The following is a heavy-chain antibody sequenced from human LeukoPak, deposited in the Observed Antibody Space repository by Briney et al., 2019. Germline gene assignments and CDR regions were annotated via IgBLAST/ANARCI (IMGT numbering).Heavy chain of an antibody. V-gene: IGHV3-11*05. CDR2: ISSSSSYT. CDR3: ARDSQYCGGDCHSDY. CDR1: GFTFSDYY. J-gene: IGHJ4*02. Sequence: WGSLSLSCAASGFTFSDYYMSWIRQAPGKGLEWVSYISSSSSYTNYADSVKGRFNISRDNAKNSLYLQMNSLRAEDTAVYYCARDSQYCGGDCHSDYWGQGALVTVSP. D-gene: IGHD2-21*02.